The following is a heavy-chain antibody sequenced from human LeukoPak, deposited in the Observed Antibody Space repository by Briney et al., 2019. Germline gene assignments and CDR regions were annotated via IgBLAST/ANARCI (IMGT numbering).Heavy chain of an antibody. D-gene: IGHD3-3*01. CDR1: GGSISSYY. J-gene: IGHJ4*02. V-gene: IGHV4-59*01. Sequence: PSETLSLTCTVSGGSISSYYWSWIRQPPGKGLEWIGYIYYSGSTNYNPSLKSRVTISVDTSKNQFSLKLSSVTAADTAVYYCAGSKGFWSGYYDYWGQGTLVTVSS. CDR2: IYYSGST. CDR3: AGSKGFWSGYYDY.